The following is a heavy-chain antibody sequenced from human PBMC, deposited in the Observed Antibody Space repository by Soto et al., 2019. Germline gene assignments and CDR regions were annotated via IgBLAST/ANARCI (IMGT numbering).Heavy chain of an antibody. CDR2: IYYSGSS. V-gene: IGHV4-61*01. CDR1: GGSVSSGSYY. J-gene: IGHJ4*02. Sequence: SETLSLPCTVSGGSVSSGSYYWSWIRQPPGKGLEWIGYIYYSGSSNYKPSLKSRVTISVDTSKNQFSLKLSSVTAADTAVYYCARGVEMATIGCYWGQGTLVTVSS. D-gene: IGHD5-12*01. CDR3: ARGVEMATIGCY.